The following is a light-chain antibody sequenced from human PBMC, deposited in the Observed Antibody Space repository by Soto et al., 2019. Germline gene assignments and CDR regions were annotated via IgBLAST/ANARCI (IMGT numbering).Light chain of an antibody. J-gene: IGKJ3*01. CDR3: QLYVGSPPMGT. CDR2: GAS. CDR1: QSVNDNH. Sequence: EVVLTQSPGTLSLSPGARATLSCRASQSVNDNHLAWYQQKGGQAPRLLIYGASTRATGVPERFSGSGFGTAYRLIINRLEPEDFALYYCQLYVGSPPMGTFGPGTTVGI. V-gene: IGKV3-20*01.